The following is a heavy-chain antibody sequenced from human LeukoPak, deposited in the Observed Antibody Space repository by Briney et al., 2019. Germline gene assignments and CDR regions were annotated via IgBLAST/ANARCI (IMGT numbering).Heavy chain of an antibody. J-gene: IGHJ3*02. CDR3: ARVMATRAFDI. CDR1: GFTVSSNY. D-gene: IGHD5-24*01. Sequence: GGSLRLSCAASGFTVSSNYMSWVRQAPGKGLEWVSVIYSGGSTYYAGSVKGRFTISRDNSKNTLYLQMNSLRAEDTAVYYCARVMATRAFDIWGQGTMVTVSS. CDR2: IYSGGST. V-gene: IGHV3-53*01.